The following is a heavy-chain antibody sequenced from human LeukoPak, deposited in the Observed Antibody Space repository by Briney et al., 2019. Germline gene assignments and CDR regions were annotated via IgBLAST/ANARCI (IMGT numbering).Heavy chain of an antibody. Sequence: GGSLRLSCAASGFTFSDYYMSWIRQAPGKGLEWVSYISSSGSTIYYADSVKGRFTISRDNAKNSLYLQMNSLRAEDTAVYYCARSGYDYGDYAYAFDIWGQGTMVTVSS. CDR2: ISSSGSTI. D-gene: IGHD4-17*01. CDR1: GFTFSDYY. V-gene: IGHV3-11*01. CDR3: ARSGYDYGDYAYAFDI. J-gene: IGHJ3*02.